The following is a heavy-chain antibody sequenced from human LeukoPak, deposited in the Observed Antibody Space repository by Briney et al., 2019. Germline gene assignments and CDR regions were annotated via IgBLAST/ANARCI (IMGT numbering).Heavy chain of an antibody. V-gene: IGHV4-39*07. D-gene: IGHD3-16*01. J-gene: IGHJ4*02. Sequence: SETLSLTCIVSSGSITSGRYYWGWVRQPPGKGLEWLGNLSYSGRNDSNPSLKSRLTISGDTSKNHFSLRLSSVTAADTAVYYCVRESPLGSWGSFLFDSWGQGALVTVSS. CDR1: SGSITSGRYY. CDR3: VRESPLGSWGSFLFDS. CDR2: LSYSGRN.